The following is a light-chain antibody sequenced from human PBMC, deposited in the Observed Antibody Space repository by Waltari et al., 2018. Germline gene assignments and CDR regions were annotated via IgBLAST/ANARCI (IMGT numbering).Light chain of an antibody. CDR1: QILSSY. CDR2: DAS. CDR3: QQYNNWPLT. Sequence: EIVLTQSPATLSLSPGESASLSCRANQILSSYLAWYQQKPGQTPRLLIYDASKRATGVPARFSGSGSERDFTLTISSLEPEDFAVYYCQQYNNWPLTFGGGTKVEIK. V-gene: IGKV3-11*02. J-gene: IGKJ4*01.